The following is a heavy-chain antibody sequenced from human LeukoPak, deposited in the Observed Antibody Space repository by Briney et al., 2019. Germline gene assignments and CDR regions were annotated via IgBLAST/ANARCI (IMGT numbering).Heavy chain of an antibody. CDR2: ISGSSSTI. Sequence: GGSLRLSCAASGFTFSSYSMNWVRQAPGKGLEWGSYISGSSSTIYYADSVKGRFTISRDNGKNTLYLQMNSLRAEDTAVYYCARGSTYYDSSGQVPFDYWGQGTMVTVSS. V-gene: IGHV3-48*01. CDR1: GFTFSSYS. J-gene: IGHJ4*02. D-gene: IGHD3-22*01. CDR3: ARGSTYYDSSGQVPFDY.